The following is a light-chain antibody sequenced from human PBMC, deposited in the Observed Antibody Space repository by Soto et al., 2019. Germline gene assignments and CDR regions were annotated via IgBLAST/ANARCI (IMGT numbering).Light chain of an antibody. CDR2: EAS. CDR3: QQRINWPPT. V-gene: IGKV3-11*01. Sequence: ETVLTQSPATLSLSPGERATLSCRASQNVITYLAWYQQKPGLAPRLLFYEASNRATGIPARFSGSGSGTDFTLTISSLEPEDFAVYYCQQRINWPPTFGQGTKVEIK. J-gene: IGKJ1*01. CDR1: QNVITY.